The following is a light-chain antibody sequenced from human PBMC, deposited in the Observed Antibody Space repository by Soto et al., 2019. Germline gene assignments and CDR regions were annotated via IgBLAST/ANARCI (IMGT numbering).Light chain of an antibody. CDR1: QSVSSSY. V-gene: IGKV3-20*01. Sequence: EIVLTQSPGTLSLSPGERATLSCRASQSVSSSYLVWYQQKPGRAPRLLIYGASSRATGIPDRFSGSGSGTDFTLTIGRLEPEDFAVYYCQQYGNSPYTFGQGTKLEIK. CDR3: QQYGNSPYT. CDR2: GAS. J-gene: IGKJ2*01.